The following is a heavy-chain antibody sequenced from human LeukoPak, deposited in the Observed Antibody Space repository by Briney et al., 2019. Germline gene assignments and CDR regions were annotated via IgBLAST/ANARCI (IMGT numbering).Heavy chain of an antibody. CDR3: ARPLESEDYYGSGSYLYAFDI. J-gene: IGHJ3*02. CDR1: GGSISRYY. CDR2: MYYRGRT. Sequence: ASETLSLTCTVSGGSISRYYWSWIRQPPGKGLEWLGYMYYRGRTNYNPYLKSRVTISVDTSKNQFSLKLSSVTAADTAVYYCARPLESEDYYGSGSYLYAFDIWGQGTMVTVSS. V-gene: IGHV4-59*08. D-gene: IGHD3-10*01.